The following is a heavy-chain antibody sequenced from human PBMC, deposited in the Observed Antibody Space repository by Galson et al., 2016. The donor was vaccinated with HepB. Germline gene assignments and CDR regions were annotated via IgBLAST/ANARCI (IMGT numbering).Heavy chain of an antibody. CDR1: GFTFSSSW. Sequence: SLRLSCAASGFTFSSSWMHWVRQAPGKGLVWVSRINGDASSTTYADSVKGRFTISRDNAKNTLYLQMNSLRAGDTAVYYCAVGNDPFDCWGQGTLVTVSS. CDR2: INGDASST. CDR3: AVGNDPFDC. V-gene: IGHV3-74*01. D-gene: IGHD1-1*01. J-gene: IGHJ5*01.